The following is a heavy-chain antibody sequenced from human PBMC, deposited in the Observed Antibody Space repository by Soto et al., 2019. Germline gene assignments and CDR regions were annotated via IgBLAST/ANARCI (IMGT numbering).Heavy chain of an antibody. V-gene: IGHV3-30*03. CDR3: AELYSGSSDDAFDI. D-gene: IGHD1-26*01. J-gene: IGHJ3*02. CDR2: ISYDGSNK. CDR1: GFTFSSYG. Sequence: QVQLVESGGGVVQPGRSLRLSCAASGFTFSSYGMHWVRQAPGKGLEWVAVISYDGSNKYYADSVKGRFTISRDNSKNTLYLQLNSLRAEDTAVYYCAELYSGSSDDAFDIWGQGTMVTVSS.